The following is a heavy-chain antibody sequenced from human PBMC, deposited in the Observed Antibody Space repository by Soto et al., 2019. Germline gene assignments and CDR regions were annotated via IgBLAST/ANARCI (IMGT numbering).Heavy chain of an antibody. D-gene: IGHD3-9*01. Sequence: QVQLVQSGAEVKKPGASVKVSCKASGYTFTSYGISWVRQAPGQGLEWMGWISAYNGNTNYAQKLQGRVTMTTDTATSTAYMELRSLRSDDTAVCYCARDMGHSYYDILTGYAGVDYWGQGTLVTVSS. CDR3: ARDMGHSYYDILTGYAGVDY. V-gene: IGHV1-18*01. J-gene: IGHJ4*02. CDR1: GYTFTSYG. CDR2: ISAYNGNT.